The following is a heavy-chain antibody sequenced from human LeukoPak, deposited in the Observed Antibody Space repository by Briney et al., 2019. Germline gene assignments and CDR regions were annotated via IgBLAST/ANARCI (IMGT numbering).Heavy chain of an antibody. CDR1: GFTFSSYA. J-gene: IGHJ6*02. D-gene: IGHD1-26*01. Sequence: GGSLRLSCAASGFTFSSYAMSWVRQAPGKGLEWVSAISGSGGSTYYADSVKGRFTISRDNSKNTLYLQMNSLRAEDTAVYYCAKDMYSGSYYYHYGMDVWGQGTTVTVSS. V-gene: IGHV3-23*01. CDR2: ISGSGGST. CDR3: AKDMYSGSYYYHYGMDV.